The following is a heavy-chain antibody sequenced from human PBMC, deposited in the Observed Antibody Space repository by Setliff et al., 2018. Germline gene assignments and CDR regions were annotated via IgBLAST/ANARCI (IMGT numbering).Heavy chain of an antibody. CDR1: GFTFGSTA. V-gene: IGHV3-30-3*01. J-gene: IGHJ3*01. CDR2: ITFDGSNK. CDR3: ARAGLPYAADV. D-gene: IGHD2-21*02. Sequence: GGSLRLSCAASGFTFGSTAMHWVRQAPGKGLEWVALITFDGSNKYYTDSVKGRFTISRDISKNTLYLQMNSLRPEDTAVYYCARAGLPYAADVWGQGTKVTVSS.